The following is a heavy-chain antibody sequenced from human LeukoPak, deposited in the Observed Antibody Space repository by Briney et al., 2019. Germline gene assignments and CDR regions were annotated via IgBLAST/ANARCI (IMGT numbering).Heavy chain of an antibody. J-gene: IGHJ4*02. D-gene: IGHD3-10*01. CDR2: INPNSGGT. V-gene: IGHV1-2*02. Sequence: GASAKVSCKASGYTFTGYYMHWVRQAPGQGLEWMGWINPNSGGTNYAQKFQGRVTMTRDTSISTAYMELSRLRSDDTAVYYCARDLFRSDYGSGSYYIGFFDYWGQGTLVTVSS. CDR3: ARDLFRSDYGSGSYYIGFFDY. CDR1: GYTFTGYY.